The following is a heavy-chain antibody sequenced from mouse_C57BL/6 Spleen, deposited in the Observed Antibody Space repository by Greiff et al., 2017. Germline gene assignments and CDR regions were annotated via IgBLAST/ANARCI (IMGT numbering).Heavy chain of an antibody. CDR3: ARVWWDVDY. CDR1: GYTFTSYW. CDR2: IHPNSGST. Sequence: QVNVKQPGAELVKPGASVKLSCKASGYTFTSYWMHWVKQRPGQGLEWIGMIHPNSGSTNYNEKFKSKATLTVDKSSSTAYMQLSSLTSEDSAVYYCARVWWDVDYWGQGTTLTVSS. V-gene: IGHV1-64*01. J-gene: IGHJ2*01. D-gene: IGHD1-1*02.